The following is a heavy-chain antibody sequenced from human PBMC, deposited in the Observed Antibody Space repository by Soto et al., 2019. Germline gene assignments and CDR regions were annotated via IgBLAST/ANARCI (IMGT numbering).Heavy chain of an antibody. V-gene: IGHV3-23*01. CDR3: AKELFGFSSSDY. CDR2: ISGSGGST. J-gene: IGHJ4*02. Sequence: EVQLLESGGGLVQPGGSLRLSCAASGFTFSSYAMSWVRQAPGKGLEWVSAISGSGGSTYYADSVKGRVTISRDNAKNTLYLQMNSLRAEDTAVYYCAKELFGFSSSDYWGQGTLVTVSS. CDR1: GFTFSSYA. D-gene: IGHD6-19*01.